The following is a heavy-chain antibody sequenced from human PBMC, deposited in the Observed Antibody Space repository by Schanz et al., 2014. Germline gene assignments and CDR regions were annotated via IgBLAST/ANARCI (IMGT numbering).Heavy chain of an antibody. D-gene: IGHD5-18*01. CDR2: IIPILGIA. J-gene: IGHJ6*02. Sequence: QVQLVQSGAEVKKPGSSVKVSCKASGGTFSTYTISWVRQAPGQGLEWMGRIIPILGIATYAQKFQGRVTITADKSTSTASMELSSLRSEDTAVYYCARGPSQGYSYGHNIGAYYYGMDVWGQGTTVTVSS. CDR1: GGTFSTYT. V-gene: IGHV1-69*02. CDR3: ARGPSQGYSYGHNIGAYYYGMDV.